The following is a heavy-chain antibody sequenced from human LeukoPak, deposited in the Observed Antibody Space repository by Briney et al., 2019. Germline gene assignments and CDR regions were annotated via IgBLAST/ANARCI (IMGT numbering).Heavy chain of an antibody. CDR2: ISSSSSYI. J-gene: IGHJ4*02. CDR3: ARSGGYSYGYTEN. Sequence: GGSLRLSCAASGFTFSSYSMNWVRQAPGKGLEWVSSISSSSSYIYYADSVKGRFTISRDNAKNPLYLQMNSLRAEDTAVYYCARSGGYSYGYTENWGQGTLVTVSS. D-gene: IGHD5-18*01. V-gene: IGHV3-21*01. CDR1: GFTFSSYS.